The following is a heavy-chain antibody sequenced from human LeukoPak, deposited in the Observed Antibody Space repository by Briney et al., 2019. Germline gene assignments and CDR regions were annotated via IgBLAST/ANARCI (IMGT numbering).Heavy chain of an antibody. CDR3: ARRETNTQWGFDY. CDR1: GYTFTGYH. CDR2: VNPNNGDT. D-gene: IGHD1-26*01. Sequence: ASVKVSCKASGYTFTGYHMHWVRQAPGQGLEWVGWVNPNNGDTNYAQKSQGRVTMSRDTSISTAYMELNSLRSDDTAVYYCARRETNTQWGFDYWGQGTLVTVSS. V-gene: IGHV1-2*02. J-gene: IGHJ4*02.